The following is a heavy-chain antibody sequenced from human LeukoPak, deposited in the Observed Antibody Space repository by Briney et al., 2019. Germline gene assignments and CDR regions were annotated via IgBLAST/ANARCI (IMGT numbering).Heavy chain of an antibody. CDR1: GFTFSSYG. V-gene: IGHV3-30*18. J-gene: IGHJ4*02. Sequence: PGRSLRLSCAASGFTFSSYGMHWVRQAPGKGLEWVAVMSYDGSNKYYADSVKGRFTISRDNSKNTLYLQMNSLRAEDTAVYYCAKAGIAADWGQGTLVTVSS. CDR3: AKAGIAAD. CDR2: MSYDGSNK. D-gene: IGHD6-25*01.